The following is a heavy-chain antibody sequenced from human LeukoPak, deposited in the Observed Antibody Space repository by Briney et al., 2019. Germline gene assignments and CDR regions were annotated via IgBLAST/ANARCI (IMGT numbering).Heavy chain of an antibody. CDR2: INGDGRST. Sequence: LPGGSLRLSCVASGLTFKSYWMHWVRQAPGKGLEWVSRINGDGRSTSYADFVRGRFTISRDNAKNTLYLQVNSLRAEDTAAYYCARDQLYCSGGYCYFGSWGQGILVTVSS. J-gene: IGHJ4*02. CDR1: GLTFKSYW. V-gene: IGHV3-74*01. CDR3: ARDQLYCSGGYCYFGS. D-gene: IGHD2-15*01.